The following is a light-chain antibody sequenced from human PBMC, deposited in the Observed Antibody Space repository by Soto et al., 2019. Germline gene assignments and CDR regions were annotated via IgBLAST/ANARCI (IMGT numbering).Light chain of an antibody. CDR3: CSYAGSYTLYV. J-gene: IGLJ1*01. CDR2: DVS. V-gene: IGLV2-11*01. Sequence: QSALTQPRSVSGSPGQSVTISCTGTSSDVGTYNYVSWYQQHPGKAPKLMIYDVSKRPSGVPDRFSGSKSGNTASLTISGLQAEDEADYYCCSYAGSYTLYVFGTGTKSPS. CDR1: SSDVGTYNY.